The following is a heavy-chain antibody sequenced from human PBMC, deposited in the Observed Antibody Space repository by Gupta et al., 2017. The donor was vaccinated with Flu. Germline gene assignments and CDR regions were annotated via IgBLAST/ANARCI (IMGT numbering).Heavy chain of an antibody. V-gene: IGHV6-1*01. D-gene: IGHD1-7*01. J-gene: IGHJ3*02. CDR3: ARRGFGTTPGFDI. CDR2: TYYRSKWYN. CDR1: GDSLPRHSVA. Sequence: QVEMQQSGPGLVTTSRTLSLTCAISGDSLPRHSVAWNWIRQSPSRGLEWLGRTYYRSKWYNNYAISVKSRITIDRDTSKNQFSLQLNSVTPEDTAMYYCARRGFGTTPGFDIWGQGTMVTVSS.